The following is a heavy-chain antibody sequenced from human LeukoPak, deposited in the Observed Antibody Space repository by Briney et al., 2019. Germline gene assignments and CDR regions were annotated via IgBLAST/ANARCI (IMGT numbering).Heavy chain of an antibody. CDR3: ARWVRGPYYFDY. Sequence: GGSLRLSCAASGFTFSSYSMNWVRQAPGKGLEWVSSISSSSSYIYYADSVKGRFTISRDNAKNSLYLQMNSLRAEDTAVYYCARWVRGPYYFDYWGQGTLVTVSS. CDR1: GFTFSSYS. CDR2: ISSSSSYI. J-gene: IGHJ4*02. V-gene: IGHV3-21*01. D-gene: IGHD3-10*01.